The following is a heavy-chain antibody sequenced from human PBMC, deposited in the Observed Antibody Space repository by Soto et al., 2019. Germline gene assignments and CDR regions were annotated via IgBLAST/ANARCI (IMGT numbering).Heavy chain of an antibody. CDR1: GFTFNNYA. V-gene: IGHV3-23*01. J-gene: IGHJ6*02. Sequence: LRLSCAASGFTFNNYAMGWVRQAPGKGLQWVSPISSSGDSTYYRDSVKGRFTISRDNSKNTLYVQMTSLRVEDTAVYYCARDADYPDGTGYYRAWWYYPIDVWGQGTTVTVSS. CDR2: ISSSGDST. CDR3: ARDADYPDGTGYYRAWWYYPIDV. D-gene: IGHD3-22*01.